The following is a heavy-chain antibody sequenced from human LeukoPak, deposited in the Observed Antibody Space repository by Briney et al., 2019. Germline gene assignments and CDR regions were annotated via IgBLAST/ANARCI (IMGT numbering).Heavy chain of an antibody. CDR2: INPRGGST. CDR3: ARPRYCSSTSCYRFEFDY. CDR1: GYTFTSYY. D-gene: IGHD2-2*01. J-gene: IGHJ4*02. Sequence: ASVKVSCKASGYTFTSYYMHWVQQAPGQGLEWMGIINPRGGSTSYAQKFQGRVSMTRDTSTSTVYMELSSLRSEDTAVYYCARPRYCSSTSCYRFEFDYWGQGTLVTVSS. V-gene: IGHV1-46*01.